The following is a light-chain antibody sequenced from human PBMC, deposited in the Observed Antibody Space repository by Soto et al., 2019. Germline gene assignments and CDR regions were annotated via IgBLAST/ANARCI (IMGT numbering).Light chain of an antibody. J-gene: IGKJ1*01. CDR3: QQYGSSPRT. CDR2: GAS. V-gene: IGKV3-20*01. Sequence: ESVLTQSPGTLSLSPGERATLSCRASQSVSNNYLAWYQQNPGQAPRLLIYGASSRATGIPDRFSGSGSGTDFTLTISRLEPEDFAVYYCQQYGSSPRTFGQGTTVEIQ. CDR1: QSVSNNY.